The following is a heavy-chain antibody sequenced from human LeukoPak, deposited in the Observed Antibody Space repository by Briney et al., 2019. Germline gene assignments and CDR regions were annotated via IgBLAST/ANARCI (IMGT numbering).Heavy chain of an antibody. CDR2: ISSNGGST. CDR1: GFTFSSYA. D-gene: IGHD1-7*01. V-gene: IGHV3-64*01. Sequence: GGSPRLSCAASGFTFSSYAMHWVRQAPGKGLEYVSAISSNGGSTYYANSVKGRFTISRDNSKNTLYLQMGSLRAEDMAVYYCARVGEKLELEHAFDIWGQGTMVTVSS. CDR3: ARVGEKLELEHAFDI. J-gene: IGHJ3*02.